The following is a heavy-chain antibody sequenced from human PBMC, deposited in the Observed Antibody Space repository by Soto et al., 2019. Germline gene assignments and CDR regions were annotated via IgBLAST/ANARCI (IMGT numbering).Heavy chain of an antibody. D-gene: IGHD2-15*01. V-gene: IGHV1-46*03. CDR1: GYTFSSYY. J-gene: IGHJ4*02. CDR2: INPSGVST. CDR3: AIASGSGRRFDY. Sequence: ASVKVSCKASGYTFSSYYMHWVRQAPGQGLEWVGLINPSGVSTNYAQKLQGRVTMTKDTSTSTVYLELSSLSSEDTAVYYGAIASGSGRRFDYWGQGTLVTVSS.